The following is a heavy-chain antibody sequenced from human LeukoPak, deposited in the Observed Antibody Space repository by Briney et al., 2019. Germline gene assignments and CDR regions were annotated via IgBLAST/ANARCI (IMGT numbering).Heavy chain of an antibody. V-gene: IGHV3-23*01. Sequence: PGGSLRLSCAASGFTFSSYGMSWVRQAPGKGLEWVSAISGSGNTTYYADSVKGRFTISRDNAKNSLYLQMNSLRAEDTAVYYCARDMPGYYYDSSGYPDYWGQGTLVTVSS. CDR3: ARDMPGYYYDSSGYPDY. D-gene: IGHD3-22*01. CDR1: GFTFSSYG. J-gene: IGHJ4*02. CDR2: ISGSGNTT.